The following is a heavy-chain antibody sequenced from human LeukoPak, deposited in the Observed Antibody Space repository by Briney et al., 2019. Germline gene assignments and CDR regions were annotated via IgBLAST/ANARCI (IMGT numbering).Heavy chain of an antibody. J-gene: IGHJ6*02. CDR2: IIPILGIA. Sequence: SVKVSCKASGGTFSSYAISWVRQAPGQGLEWMGRIIPILGIANYAQKFQGRVTITADKSTSTAYMELSSLRSEDTAVYYCARVDTAMVPYYYYGMDVWGQGTTVTVSS. D-gene: IGHD5-18*01. V-gene: IGHV1-69*04. CDR1: GGTFSSYA. CDR3: ARVDTAMVPYYYYGMDV.